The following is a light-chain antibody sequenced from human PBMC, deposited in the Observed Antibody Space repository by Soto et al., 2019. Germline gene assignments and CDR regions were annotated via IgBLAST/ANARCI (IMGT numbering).Light chain of an antibody. CDR2: GAS. J-gene: IGKJ4*01. Sequence: EIVMTQSPATLSVSPGQRATLSCRASQSVSSNFAWYQQKPGQAPRLLIYGASTRATGIPARFSGSGSGTEFTLTLSSLQSEDFATYFRLQSFGVSQFTFGGGTKVEIK. V-gene: IGKV3-15*01. CDR3: LQSFGVSQFT. CDR1: QSVSSN.